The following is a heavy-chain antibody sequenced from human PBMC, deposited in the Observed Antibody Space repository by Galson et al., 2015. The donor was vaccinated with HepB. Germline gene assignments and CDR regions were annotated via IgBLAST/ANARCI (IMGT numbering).Heavy chain of an antibody. CDR1: GFTFSSYW. CDR2: IESDGSST. V-gene: IGHV3-74*01. J-gene: IGHJ4*02. D-gene: IGHD3-3*01. Sequence: SLRLSCAASGFTFSSYWMHWVRQAPGKGLVWVSRIESDGSSTDYADSVKGRFTISRDNAKNTLYLQMNSLRAEDTAVYYCARDSVRGYYGDFDYWGQGTLVTVSS. CDR3: ARDSVRGYYGDFDY.